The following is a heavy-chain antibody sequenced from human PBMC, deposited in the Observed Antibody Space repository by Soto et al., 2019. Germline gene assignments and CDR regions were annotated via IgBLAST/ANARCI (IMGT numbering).Heavy chain of an antibody. CDR3: VKDDGGYPSTAPH. D-gene: IGHD3-22*01. J-gene: IGHJ4*02. CDR2: ISGSGDRT. Sequence: EVQLLESGGGLVQPGGSLRRSCAASGITISNYPMSWVRPAPGKGLDWVSGISGSGDRTYYADSAKGRFTISKDISRNSLSLQLDSLVVEDTAVYFGVKDDGGYPSTAPHWGQGTLVTVSS. V-gene: IGHV3-23*01. CDR1: GITISNYP.